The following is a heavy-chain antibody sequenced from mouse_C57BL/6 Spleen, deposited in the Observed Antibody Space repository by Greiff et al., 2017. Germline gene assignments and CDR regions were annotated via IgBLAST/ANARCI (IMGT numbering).Heavy chain of an antibody. CDR1: GYAFSSSW. CDR3: ARRGPGAMDY. J-gene: IGHJ4*01. Sequence: QVQLQQSGPELVKPGASVKISCKASGYAFSSSWMNWVKQRPGKGLEWIGRIYPGDGDTNYNGKFKGKATLTADKSASTAYMQLSSLTSEDYAVYFWARRGPGAMDYWGQGTSVTVSA. CDR2: IYPGDGDT. V-gene: IGHV1-82*01.